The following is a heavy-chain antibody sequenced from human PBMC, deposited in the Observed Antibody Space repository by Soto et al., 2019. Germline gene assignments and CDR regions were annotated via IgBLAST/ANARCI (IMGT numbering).Heavy chain of an antibody. Sequence: QVPLVQSGAEVKKPGASVKVSCKASGSTFTGYYMHWARQAPGQGLEWMGWINPNSGGTNYAQKFQGRVTMTRGTSVSTSYLELSSLRSDDTAMYYCARECMSPYNHWGQGTLVTDSS. CDR1: GSTFTGYY. V-gene: IGHV1-2*02. CDR2: INPNSGGT. D-gene: IGHD2-8*01. CDR3: ARECMSPYNH. J-gene: IGHJ5*02.